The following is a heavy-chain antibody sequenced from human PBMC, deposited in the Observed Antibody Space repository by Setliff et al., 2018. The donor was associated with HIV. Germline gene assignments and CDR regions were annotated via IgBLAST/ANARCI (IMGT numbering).Heavy chain of an antibody. CDR1: GYTFTSYA. CDR2: INTNTGNP. D-gene: IGHD1-26*01. J-gene: IGHJ4*02. CDR3: ARVGSYWSTFDY. V-gene: IGHV7-4-1*02. Sequence: ASVKVSCKASGYTFTSYAVNWVRQAPGQGLEWMGWINTNTGNPTYAQGFTGRFVFSLGTSVSTAYLQINSLKAEDTAMYYCARVGSYWSTFDYWGQGALVTVSS.